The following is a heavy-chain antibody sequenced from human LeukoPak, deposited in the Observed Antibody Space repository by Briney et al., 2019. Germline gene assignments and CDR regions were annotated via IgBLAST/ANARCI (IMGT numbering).Heavy chain of an antibody. J-gene: IGHJ3*02. CDR3: ASANQLRYFDRLSSSDAFDI. CDR2: IIPILGIA. V-gene: IGHV1-69*04. Sequence: SVKVSCKASGGTFSSYAISWVRQAPGQGLEWMGRIIPILGIANYAQKFQGRVTITADKSTSTAYMELSSLRSEDTAVYYCASANQLRYFDRLSSSDAFDIWGQGTMVTVSS. CDR1: GGTFSSYA. D-gene: IGHD3-9*01.